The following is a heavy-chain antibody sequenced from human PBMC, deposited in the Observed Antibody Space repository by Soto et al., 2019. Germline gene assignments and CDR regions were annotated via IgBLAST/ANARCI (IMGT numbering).Heavy chain of an antibody. CDR1: GGSISSGDYY. Sequence: SETLSLTCTVSGGSISSGDYYWSWIRQPPGKGLEWIGYIYYSGSTYYNPSLKSRVTISVDTSKNQFSLKLSSVTAADTAVYYCARGGDTAMEYYYYHYGMDVWGQGTTVTVSS. CDR2: IYYSGST. J-gene: IGHJ6*02. D-gene: IGHD5-18*01. CDR3: ARGGDTAMEYYYYHYGMDV. V-gene: IGHV4-30-4*01.